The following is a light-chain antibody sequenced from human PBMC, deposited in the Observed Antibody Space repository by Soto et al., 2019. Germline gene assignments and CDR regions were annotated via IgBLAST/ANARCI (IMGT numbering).Light chain of an antibody. CDR3: NSFTTSSTLV. CDR1: SSDVGAYNY. Sequence: QSALTQPASVSGSPGQSITISCTGTSSDVGAYNYVSWYQHHPGKAPKLMIYDVSNRPSGVSNRFSGSKSGNTASLTISGLQAEDEADYYCNSFTTSSTLVFGGGNKVTDL. CDR2: DVS. J-gene: IGLJ2*01. V-gene: IGLV2-14*03.